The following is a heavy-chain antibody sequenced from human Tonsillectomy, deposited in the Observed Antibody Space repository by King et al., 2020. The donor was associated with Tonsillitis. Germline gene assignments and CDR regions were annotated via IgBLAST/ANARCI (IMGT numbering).Heavy chain of an antibody. CDR3: ASGQGWGTYYYDSSGYLLY. V-gene: IGHV4-39*01. Sequence: QLQESGPGLVKPSETLSLTCTVSGGSISSSSYYWGWIRQPPGKRLAWIGSIYYSVSTYYNPSLKSRVTISVDTSKNQFSLKLSSVTAADTAVYYCASGQGWGTYYYDSSGYLLYWGQGTLVTVSS. CDR2: IYYSVST. D-gene: IGHD3-22*01. J-gene: IGHJ4*02. CDR1: GGSISSSSYY.